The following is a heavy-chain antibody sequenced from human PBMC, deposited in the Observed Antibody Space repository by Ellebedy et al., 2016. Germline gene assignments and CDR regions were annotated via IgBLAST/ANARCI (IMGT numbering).Heavy chain of an antibody. CDR2: ISSSSSYI. J-gene: IGHJ6*02. CDR3: ARGPGVVVAANDRGQNYYYYGMDV. V-gene: IGHV3-21*01. D-gene: IGHD2-15*01. CDR1: GFTFSSYA. Sequence: GESLKISXAASGFTFSSYAMSWVRQAPGKGLEWVSSISSSSSYIYYADSVKGRFTISRDNAKNSLYLQMNSLRAEDTAVYYCARGPGVVVAANDRGQNYYYYGMDVWGQGTTVTVSS.